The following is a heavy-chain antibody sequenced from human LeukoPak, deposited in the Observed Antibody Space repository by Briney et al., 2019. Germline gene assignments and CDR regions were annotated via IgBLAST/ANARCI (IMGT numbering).Heavy chain of an antibody. CDR1: GYTFTRSG. J-gene: IGHJ5*02. CDR2: ISAYNGNT. D-gene: IGHD4-23*01. Sequence: ASVKVSCMASGYTFTRSGISWVRQAPGQGLEWMGWISAYNGNTIYAQKFQGRVTMTTDTSTSTAYMELRSLKSDDTAVYYCARDSAYGGNSGRDLDPWGQGTLVTVSS. CDR3: ARDSAYGGNSGRDLDP. V-gene: IGHV1-18*01.